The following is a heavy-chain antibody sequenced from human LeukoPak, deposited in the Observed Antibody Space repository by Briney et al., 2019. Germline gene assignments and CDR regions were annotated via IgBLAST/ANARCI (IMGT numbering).Heavy chain of an antibody. D-gene: IGHD5-24*01. J-gene: IGHJ4*02. CDR2: ISGSGGST. CDR3: AKPPYGRDVYNYFDY. CDR1: GFTFRIYA. V-gene: IGHV3-23*01. Sequence: GGSLRLSCAGPGFTFRIYAMSWVRQAPGNCLESVSAISGSGGSTYYADSVKGRFTISRDNSKNTLYLQMNSLRVEDTAVYYCAKPPYGRDVYNYFDYWGQGTPVTVSS.